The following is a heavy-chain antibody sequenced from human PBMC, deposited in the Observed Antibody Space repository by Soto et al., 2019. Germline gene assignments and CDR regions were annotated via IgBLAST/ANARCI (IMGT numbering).Heavy chain of an antibody. CDR1: GGSFSGYY. CDR2: INHSGST. CDR3: ARHWGYYGSGSYLNWFDP. J-gene: IGHJ5*02. Sequence: PSETLSLTCAVYGGSFSGYYWSWIRQPPGKGLEWIGEINHSGSTNYNPSLKSRVTISVDTSKNQFSLKLSSVTAADTAVYYCARHWGYYGSGSYLNWFDPWGQGTLVTVSS. V-gene: IGHV4-34*01. D-gene: IGHD3-10*01.